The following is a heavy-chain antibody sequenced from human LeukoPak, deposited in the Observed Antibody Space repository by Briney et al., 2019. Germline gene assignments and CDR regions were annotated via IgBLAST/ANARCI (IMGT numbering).Heavy chain of an antibody. CDR1: GFRFSGHY. D-gene: IGHD2-15*01. J-gene: IGHJ4*02. CDR2: ISSTVTTV. V-gene: IGHV3-11*04. Sequence: PGGSLRLSCAASGFRFSGHYMSWIRQAPGKGLEWVAYISSTVTTVYYADSVKGRFTISRDNTKDSLYLQMSSLKAEDTAVYYYARGDCSAASCYYFDYWGQGTLVTISS. CDR3: ARGDCSAASCYYFDY.